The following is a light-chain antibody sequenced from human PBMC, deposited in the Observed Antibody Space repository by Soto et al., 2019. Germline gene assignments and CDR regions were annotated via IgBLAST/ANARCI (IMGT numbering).Light chain of an antibody. J-gene: IGKJ1*01. V-gene: IGKV3-15*01. CDR2: GAS. CDR3: QQYRSWPRT. Sequence: EIVLTQSPAALSVSPGGRATLSCRASQDVMYDLAWYQQKPGHAPRLLVYGASTRATDAPPRFRGSGSGREFSLTISSLQSEDFATYYCQQYRSWPRTFGQGSRVEIK. CDR1: QDVMYD.